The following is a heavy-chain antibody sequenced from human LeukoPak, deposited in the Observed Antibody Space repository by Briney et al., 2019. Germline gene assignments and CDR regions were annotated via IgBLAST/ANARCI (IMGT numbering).Heavy chain of an antibody. V-gene: IGHV3-66*04. CDR2: IYSGGST. CDR1: GSTVSSNY. Sequence: EGSLRLSCAASGSTVSSNYMSWVRQAPGKGLEWVSVIYSGGSTYYADSVKGRFTISRDNSKNTLYLQMNSLTAEDTAVYYCARHWPGSYYFGMDVWGQGTTVTVSS. CDR3: ARHWPGSYYFGMDV. J-gene: IGHJ6*02.